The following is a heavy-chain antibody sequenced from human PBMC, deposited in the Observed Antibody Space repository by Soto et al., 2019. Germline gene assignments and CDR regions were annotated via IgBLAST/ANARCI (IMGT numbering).Heavy chain of an antibody. Sequence: GGSLRLSCGVSGFTFSNAWLSWGRLAPGKGMGLVCRIKSNSDGGTTDYAAPVKGRFTISKYDTTNTLYLQMTSTDTEDTVVYYSNKASSSASGYYYGIDVWGQGILVTVSS. CDR2: IKSNSDGGTT. CDR3: NKASSSASGYYYGIDV. J-gene: IGHJ6*02. CDR1: GFTFSNAW. V-gene: IGHV3-15*01.